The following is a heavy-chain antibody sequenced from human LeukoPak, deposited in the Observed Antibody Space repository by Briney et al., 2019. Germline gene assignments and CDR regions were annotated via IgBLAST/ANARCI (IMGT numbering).Heavy chain of an antibody. Sequence: ASVKVSCKASGYTFTSYGISWVRQAPGQGLEWMGWINSYNGNAHYAQKLQGRVTMTTDTYTSTAYMKLRSLRYDDTAVYYCARDGTLNYRYYYYGMDVWGQGTTVTVSS. J-gene: IGHJ6*02. CDR2: INSYNGNA. V-gene: IGHV1-18*01. CDR3: ARDGTLNYRYYYYGMDV. D-gene: IGHD1-7*01. CDR1: GYTFTSYG.